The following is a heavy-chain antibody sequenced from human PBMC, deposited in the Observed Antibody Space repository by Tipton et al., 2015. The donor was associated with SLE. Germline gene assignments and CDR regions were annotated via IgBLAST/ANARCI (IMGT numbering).Heavy chain of an antibody. CDR3: ARDFGLDTGDGGY. CDR2: ISSNGGST. CDR1: GFTFSSYA. V-gene: IGHV3-64*04. D-gene: IGHD7-27*01. J-gene: IGHJ4*02. Sequence: GSLRLSCSASGFTFSSYAMHWVRQAPGKGLEYVSAISSNGGSTYYADSVKGRFTISRDNSKNTLYLQMNSLRAEDTAVYYCARDFGLDTGDGGYWGQGTLVTVSS.